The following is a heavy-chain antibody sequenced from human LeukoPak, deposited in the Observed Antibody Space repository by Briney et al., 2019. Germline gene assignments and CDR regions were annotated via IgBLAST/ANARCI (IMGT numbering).Heavy chain of an antibody. D-gene: IGHD4-17*01. CDR2: IQPDGSEK. CDR3: VPEYYDYGDGGY. J-gene: IGHJ4*02. Sequence: GGSLRLSCAASGFTFSRYWMSWVRQAPGKGLEWVGNIQPDGSEKYYVDSVKGRFTISRDNAKNSLYLQMNSLSVEDTAVYYCVPEYYDYGDGGYWGQGTLVTVSP. CDR1: GFTFSRYW. V-gene: IGHV3-7*01.